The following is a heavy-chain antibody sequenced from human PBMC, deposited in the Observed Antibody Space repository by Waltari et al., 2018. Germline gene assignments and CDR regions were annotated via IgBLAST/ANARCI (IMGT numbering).Heavy chain of an antibody. CDR1: GYTFTGYY. CDR2: INPNRGVT. CDR3: ALIAAAGDYFDY. D-gene: IGHD6-13*01. V-gene: IGHV1-2*06. Sequence: QVQLVQSGAEGKKPGASVKVSCKASGYTFTGYYMHWGPQAPGQGLEWMGRINPNRGVTNYAQKFQGRVTMTRDTSISTAYMELSRLRSDDTAVYYCALIAAAGDYFDYWGQGTLVTVSS. J-gene: IGHJ4*02.